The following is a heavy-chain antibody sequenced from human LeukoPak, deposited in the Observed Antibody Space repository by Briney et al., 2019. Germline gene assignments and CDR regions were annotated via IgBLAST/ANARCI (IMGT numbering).Heavy chain of an antibody. J-gene: IGHJ4*02. V-gene: IGHV3-7*01. D-gene: IGHD2-8*01. CDR1: GFTFSNYW. CDR3: ATNRYFDY. Sequence: GGSLRLSCAASGFTFSNYWMSWVRQAPGKGLEWVANIKQDGSDKYYVGSVKGRFTISRDNAKNSLFLQMNSLRAEDTAVYYCATNRYFDYWGQGTLVTVPS. CDR2: IKQDGSDK.